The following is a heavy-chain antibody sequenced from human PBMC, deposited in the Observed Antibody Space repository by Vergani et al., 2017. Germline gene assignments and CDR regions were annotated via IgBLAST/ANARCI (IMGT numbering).Heavy chain of an antibody. CDR1: GRPISSSSYY. V-gene: IGHV4-39*01. Sequence: QLQLQESGPGLVKPSETLSLTCTVSGRPISSSSYYWGWIRQPPGKGLEWIGSMFYSGSTYYNPSLKSPVTISVDTSKNHFSLKLSSVTAADTAVYYCASHLACCGDDCYPYYYGMDVWGQGTMVIVSS. CDR3: ASHLACCGDDCYPYYYGMDV. CDR2: MFYSGST. J-gene: IGHJ6*02. D-gene: IGHD2-21*02.